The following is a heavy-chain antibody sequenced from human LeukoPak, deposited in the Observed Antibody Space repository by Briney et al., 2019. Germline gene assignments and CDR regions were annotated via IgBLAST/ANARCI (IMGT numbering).Heavy chain of an antibody. CDR1: GFTFSSYS. D-gene: IGHD1-26*01. CDR2: ISSSSSYI. CDR3: ARETLVGGTDCFDY. V-gene: IGHV3-21*01. J-gene: IGHJ4*02. Sequence: GGSLRLSCAASGFTFSSYSMNWVRQAPGKGLEWVSSISSSSSYIYYADSVKGRFTISRDNAKNSLYLQMNSLRAEDTAVYYCARETLVGGTDCFDYWGQGTLVTVSS.